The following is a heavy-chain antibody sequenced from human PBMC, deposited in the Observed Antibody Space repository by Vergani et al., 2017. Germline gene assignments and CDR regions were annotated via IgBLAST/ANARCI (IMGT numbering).Heavy chain of an antibody. J-gene: IGHJ6*02. CDR1: GGSLSGYY. D-gene: IGHD3-9*01. CDR3: ARVMYRDEASTGYRLEGMDR. CDR2: INHSGTI. V-gene: IGHV4-34*01. Sequence: QVQLQQWGPGLLKPSETLSLTCAVYGGSLSGYYWSWIRLAPGKGLEWIVEINHSGTINYNPNLKSPFNVSIDTSRDHFSLKLRSVSAADTAVYFCARVMYRDEASTGYRLEGMDRWGQGTKVTISS.